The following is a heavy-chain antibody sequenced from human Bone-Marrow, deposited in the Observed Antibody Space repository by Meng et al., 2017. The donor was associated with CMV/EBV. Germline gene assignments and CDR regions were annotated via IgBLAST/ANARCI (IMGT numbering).Heavy chain of an antibody. V-gene: IGHV1-18*01. J-gene: IGHJ6*02. Sequence: ASVKVSCKASGYTFTSYGISWVRQAPGQGLEWMGWISAYNGNTNYAQKLQGRVTMTTDTSTSTAYMELRSLRSDDTAVYYCARDSRVGATRYYYYGMDVWGQATTVTVSS. CDR2: ISAYNGNT. CDR1: GYTFTSYG. D-gene: IGHD1-26*01. CDR3: ARDSRVGATRYYYYGMDV.